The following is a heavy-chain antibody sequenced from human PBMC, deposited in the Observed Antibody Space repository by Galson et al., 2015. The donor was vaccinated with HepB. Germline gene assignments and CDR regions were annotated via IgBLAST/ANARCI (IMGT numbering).Heavy chain of an antibody. Sequence: SLRLSCAASGFTFSSYAMSWVRQAPGKGLEWVSAISGSGGSTYYADSVKGRFTISRDNSKNTLYLQMNSLRAEDTAVYYCAKVRSSDGGWDDAFDIWGQGTMVTVSS. CDR2: ISGSGGST. CDR1: GFTFSSYA. V-gene: IGHV3-23*01. D-gene: IGHD6-19*01. CDR3: AKVRSSDGGWDDAFDI. J-gene: IGHJ3*02.